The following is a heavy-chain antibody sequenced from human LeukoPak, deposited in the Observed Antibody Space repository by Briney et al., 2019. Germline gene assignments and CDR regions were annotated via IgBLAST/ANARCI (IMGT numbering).Heavy chain of an antibody. CDR2: IRSKAYRGTT. D-gene: IGHD5-18*01. CDR3: TRDLYGGYSYGIFDY. J-gene: IGHJ4*02. CDR1: GFTFGDYA. Sequence: GGSLRLSCTASGFTFGDYAMSWVRQAPGKGLEWVGFIRSKAYRGTTEYAASVKGRFTISGDDSKSIAYLQMNSLKTEDTALYYCTRDLYGGYSYGIFDYWGQGTLVTVSS. V-gene: IGHV3-49*04.